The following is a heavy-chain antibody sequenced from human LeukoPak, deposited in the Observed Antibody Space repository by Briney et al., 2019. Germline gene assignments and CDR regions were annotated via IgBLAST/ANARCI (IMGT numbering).Heavy chain of an antibody. CDR1: GLTFSSYS. CDR3: ARDRAAMVLGYFDY. D-gene: IGHD5-18*01. J-gene: IGHJ4*02. CDR2: ISASSRYI. Sequence: AGGSLRLSCAASGLTFSSYSMNWVRQAPGKGLEWVSSISASSRYIYYAGSLKGRFTISRDNAKNSLYLQMNSLRAEDTAVYYCARDRAAMVLGYFDYWGQGTLVTVSS. V-gene: IGHV3-21*01.